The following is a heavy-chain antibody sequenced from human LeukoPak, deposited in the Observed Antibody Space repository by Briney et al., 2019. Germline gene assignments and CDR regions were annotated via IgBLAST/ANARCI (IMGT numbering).Heavy chain of an antibody. V-gene: IGHV1-8*01. CDR3: ARLASSSWPLYYYYGMDV. CDR1: GYTFTSYD. J-gene: IGHJ6*02. D-gene: IGHD6-13*01. CDR2: MNPNSANT. Sequence: RASVKVSCKASGYTFTSYDINWVRQATGQGLEWVGWMNPNSANTGYAQKFQGRVTMTRNTSISTAYMEPSSLRSEDTAVYYCARLASSSWPLYYYYGMDVWGQGTTVTVSS.